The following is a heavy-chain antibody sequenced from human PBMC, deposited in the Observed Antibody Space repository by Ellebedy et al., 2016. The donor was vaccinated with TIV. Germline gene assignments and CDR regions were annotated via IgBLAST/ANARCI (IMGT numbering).Heavy chain of an antibody. J-gene: IGHJ3*02. CDR3: ARCRIVGTTHDAFDI. CDR2: IYYTGSI. D-gene: IGHD1-26*01. CDR1: GGSVRSGSYY. V-gene: IGHV4-61*01. Sequence: MPGGSLRLSCTVSGGSVRSGSYYWSWIRQPPGKGLEWIAYIYYTGSINAHPSLKSRVTTAIDMSKKQFSLNLSSVTAADTAVYYCARCRIVGTTHDAFDIWGQGTMVTVSS.